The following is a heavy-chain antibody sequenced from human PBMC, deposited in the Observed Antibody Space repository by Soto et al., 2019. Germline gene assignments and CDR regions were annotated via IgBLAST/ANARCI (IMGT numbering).Heavy chain of an antibody. CDR1: GYTFTTYE. V-gene: IGHV1-8*01. CDR3: ARGPRESGLWLLFDY. Sequence: ASVKVSCKASGYTFTTYEINWVRQATGQGLEWMGRMNPNDGNTGYAQKFQGRVTMTRNTSVTTAYMELSGLRSDDTAVYYCARGPRESGLWLLFDYWGQGAPVTASS. CDR2: MNPNDGNT. J-gene: IGHJ4*02. D-gene: IGHD3-3*01.